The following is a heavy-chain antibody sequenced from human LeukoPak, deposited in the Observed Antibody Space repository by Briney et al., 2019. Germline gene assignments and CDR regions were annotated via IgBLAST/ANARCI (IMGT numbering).Heavy chain of an antibody. D-gene: IGHD6-19*01. CDR2: IYYSGST. CDR1: GGSIRTTSSY. J-gene: IGHJ4*02. Sequence: SETLSLTCTVSGGSIRTTSSYWGWIRQPPGKGLEWIGYIYYSGSTNYNPSLKSRVTISVDTSKNQFSLKLSSVTAADTAVYYCARLPLYSSGWYYFNYWGQGTLVTVSS. CDR3: ARLPLYSSGWYYFNY. V-gene: IGHV4-61*05.